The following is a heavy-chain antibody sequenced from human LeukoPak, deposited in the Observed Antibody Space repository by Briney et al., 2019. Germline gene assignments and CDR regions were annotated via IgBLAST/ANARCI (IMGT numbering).Heavy chain of an antibody. CDR3: AKKSLRGYSYGYFDY. CDR2: INHSGST. CDR1: GGSFSGYY. Sequence: SETLSLTCAVYGGSFSGYYWSWIRQPPGKGLEWIGEINHSGSTNYNPSLKSRVTISVDTSKNQFSLKLSSVTAADTAVYYCAKKSLRGYSYGYFDYWGQGTLVTVSS. J-gene: IGHJ4*02. D-gene: IGHD5-18*01. V-gene: IGHV4-34*01.